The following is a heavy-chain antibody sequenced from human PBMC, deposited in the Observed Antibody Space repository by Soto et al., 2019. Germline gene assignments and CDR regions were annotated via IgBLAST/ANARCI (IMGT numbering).Heavy chain of an antibody. CDR3: VCWLWGIGH. D-gene: IGHD3-16*01. CDR2: SRYKADNNSP. CDR1: GFDFRHHH. V-gene: IGHV3-72*01. J-gene: IGHJ4*02. Sequence: EVQLVESGGGLVQPGGSLRLSCAVSGFDFRHHHMDWVRQAPGKGLEWVGRSRYKADNNSPDYAPAAKGRFTISRDESKSTLKLQMVSLRTEDSAVFYCVCWLWGIGHWGQGTLVTVSP.